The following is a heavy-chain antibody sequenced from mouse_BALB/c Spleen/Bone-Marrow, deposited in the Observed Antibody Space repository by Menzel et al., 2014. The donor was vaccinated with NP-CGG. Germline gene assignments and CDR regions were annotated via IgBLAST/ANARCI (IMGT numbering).Heavy chain of an antibody. CDR3: ARRGGNPSFDY. V-gene: IGHV1-82*01. D-gene: IGHD2-1*01. Sequence: LVESGPELVKPGASVMISCKASGYALSSSWMNWVKQRPGQGLEWIGRIYPGDGDTNYNGKFKGKATLTADKSSSTAYMQLSSLTSVDSAVYFCARRGGNPSFDYWGQGTTLTVSS. J-gene: IGHJ2*01. CDR1: GYALSSSW. CDR2: IYPGDGDT.